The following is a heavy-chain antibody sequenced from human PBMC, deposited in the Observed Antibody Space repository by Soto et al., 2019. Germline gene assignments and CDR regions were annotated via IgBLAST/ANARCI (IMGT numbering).Heavy chain of an antibody. CDR3: ARDAYDSSGYYGYYGMDV. CDR2: IWYDGSNK. J-gene: IGHJ6*02. Sequence: GGSLRLSCAASGFTFSSYGMHWVRQAPGKGLEWVAVIWYDGSNKYYADSVKGRFTISRDNSKNTLYLQMSSLRAEDTAVYYCARDAYDSSGYYGYYGMDVWGQGTTVTVSS. CDR1: GFTFSSYG. D-gene: IGHD3-22*01. V-gene: IGHV3-33*01.